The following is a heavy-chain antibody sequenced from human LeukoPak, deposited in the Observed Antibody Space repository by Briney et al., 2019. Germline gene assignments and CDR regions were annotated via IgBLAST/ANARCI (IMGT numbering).Heavy chain of an antibody. J-gene: IGHJ4*02. CDR3: ARAFERPAY. Sequence: GASVKVSCKASGYTFTNYYIHWVRQAPGQGLEWMGRINPNSGGTNYAQKFQGRVTMTRDTSISTAYMELRRLRSDDTAVYYCARAFERPAYWGQAPLLTVPS. CDR2: INPNSGGT. V-gene: IGHV1-2*06. CDR1: GYTFTNYY.